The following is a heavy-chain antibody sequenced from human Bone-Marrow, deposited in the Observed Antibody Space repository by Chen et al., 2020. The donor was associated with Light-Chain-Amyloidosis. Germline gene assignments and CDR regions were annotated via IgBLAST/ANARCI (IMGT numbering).Heavy chain of an antibody. CDR3: ASQRSIAARPIDY. Sequence: EVQPVESGGGLVQPGGSLRLSCAASGFTFSSYWMHWVRQAPGKGLVGVSRINSDGSSTSYADSVKGRFTISRDNAKNTLYLQMNSLRAEDTAVYYCASQRSIAARPIDYWGQGTLVTVSS. D-gene: IGHD6-6*01. CDR1: GFTFSSYW. J-gene: IGHJ4*02. CDR2: INSDGSST. V-gene: IGHV3-74*01.